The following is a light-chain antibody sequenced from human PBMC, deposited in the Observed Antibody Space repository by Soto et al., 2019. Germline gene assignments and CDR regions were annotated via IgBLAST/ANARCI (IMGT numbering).Light chain of an antibody. CDR2: TND. Sequence: QSVLTQPPSASGTPGQRVTISCSGSSSNIGRDTVNWYQQFPGTAPKLLIYTNDQRPSGVPDRISGSKSGTSASLAISGLQSEDEADYYCASWDDSLNGPVFGGGSKLTVL. CDR1: SSNIGRDT. CDR3: ASWDDSLNGPV. J-gene: IGLJ2*01. V-gene: IGLV1-44*01.